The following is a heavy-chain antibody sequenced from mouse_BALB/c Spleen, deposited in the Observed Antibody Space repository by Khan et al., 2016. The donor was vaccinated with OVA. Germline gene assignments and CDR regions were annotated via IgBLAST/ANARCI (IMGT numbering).Heavy chain of an antibody. D-gene: IGHD2-10*02. CDR3: AKGVWSYYYDVDY. CDR2: IWGCGST. J-gene: IGHJ4*01. CDR1: GFSLTDYG. Sequence: QVQLKESGPGLVAPSQSLSITCSVPGFSLTDYGVSWIRQPPGKGLEWLGVIWGCGSTFYNSVLESRLSISKDNSKSQVFLKMNSLQTDDTAMYYCAKGVWSYYYDVDYWGEGTSVTVSS. V-gene: IGHV2-6-5*01.